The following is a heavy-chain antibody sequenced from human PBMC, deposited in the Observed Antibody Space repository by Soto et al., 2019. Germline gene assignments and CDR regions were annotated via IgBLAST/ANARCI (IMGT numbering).Heavy chain of an antibody. V-gene: IGHV4-30-4*08. CDR2: ISNSGST. J-gene: IGHJ4*02. Sequence: PSETLSLTCTVSGGSIGGSNYFWGWIRQSPGKGLEWIGYISNSGSTGYNPSLKTRLSMSVDRSKNQFTLRLTSVTAADTAVYFCATESGSTYGYFDYWGQGTQVTVS. CDR3: ATESGSTYGYFDY. CDR1: GGSIGGSNYF. D-gene: IGHD4-17*01.